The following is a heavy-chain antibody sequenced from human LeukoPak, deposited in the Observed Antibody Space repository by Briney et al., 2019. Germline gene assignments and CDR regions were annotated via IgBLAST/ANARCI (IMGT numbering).Heavy chain of an antibody. CDR1: GFNFRKYW. V-gene: IGHV3-74*01. D-gene: IGHD3-16*01. CDR3: ARSLGD. J-gene: IGHJ4*01. Sequence: PGGSLRLSCAASGFNFRKYWMRWVRQVPGKGLGWVSEINPDGDYSVHSNSVRGRFTISRDNAKNTLYLQMTSLSAEDTAVYYCARSLGDWGQGTLVSVSS. CDR2: INPDGDYS.